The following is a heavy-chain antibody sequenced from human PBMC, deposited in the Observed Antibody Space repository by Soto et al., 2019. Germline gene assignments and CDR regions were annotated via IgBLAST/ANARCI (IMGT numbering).Heavy chain of an antibody. CDR3: ARDYGDYVFQSKRNDY. CDR2: INNDGTST. Sequence: GGSLRLSCAASGFSFSGYWMHWVRQAPGKGLVWASRINNDGTSTTYADSVKGRFTISRDNAKNTLYLQMNSLRAEDTAVYYCARDYGDYVFQSKRNDYWGQGTLVTVSS. J-gene: IGHJ4*02. D-gene: IGHD4-17*01. CDR1: GFSFSGYW. V-gene: IGHV3-74*03.